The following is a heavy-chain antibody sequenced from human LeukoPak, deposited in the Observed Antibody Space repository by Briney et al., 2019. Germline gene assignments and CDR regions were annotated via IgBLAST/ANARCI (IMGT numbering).Heavy chain of an antibody. J-gene: IGHJ4*02. CDR1: GFPFSSYW. Sequence: GGSLRLSCAAPGFPFSSYWMSWVRQAPGKGLEWVANIKQDGSQKYYVDSVRGRFTISRDNAENSLYLQMNSLTAEDTAVYYCARLYCSGASWYANLDYWGPGTLVAVSS. CDR2: IKQDGSQK. CDR3: ARLYCSGASWYANLDY. V-gene: IGHV3-7*04. D-gene: IGHD2-15*01.